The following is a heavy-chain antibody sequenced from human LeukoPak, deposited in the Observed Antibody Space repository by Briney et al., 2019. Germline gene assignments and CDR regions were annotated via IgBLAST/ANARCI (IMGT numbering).Heavy chain of an antibody. V-gene: IGHV3-33*06. J-gene: IGHJ4*02. CDR1: GFTFSSYG. Sequence: HPGGSLRLSCTASGFTFSSYGMHWVRQAPGKGLEWVALIWSDGSENYYADSVEGRFTISRDNSKNTLFLQMNSLRAEDTAVYYCAKGADRPNGGWADHWGQGTLVTVSS. D-gene: IGHD2-8*01. CDR2: IWSDGSEN. CDR3: AKGADRPNGGWADH.